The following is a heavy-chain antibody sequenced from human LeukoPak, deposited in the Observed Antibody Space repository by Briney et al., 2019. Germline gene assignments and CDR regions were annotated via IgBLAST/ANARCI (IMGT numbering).Heavy chain of an antibody. V-gene: IGHV3-23*01. Sequence: PGGPLRLSCAASGFTFSSYAMSWVRQAPGKGLEWVSAISGSGGSTYYADSVKGRFTISRDNSKNTLYLQMNSLRAEDTAVYYCAKGSSYYYYMDVWGKGTTVTVSS. J-gene: IGHJ6*03. CDR3: AKGSSYYYYMDV. CDR2: ISGSGGST. CDR1: GFTFSSYA.